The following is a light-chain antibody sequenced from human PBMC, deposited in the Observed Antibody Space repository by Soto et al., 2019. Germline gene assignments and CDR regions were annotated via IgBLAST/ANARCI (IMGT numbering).Light chain of an antibody. Sequence: EIVMTQSPPTLSVSPGERATLSCRASQSVGSKLAWYQQRPGQAPRLLIYDASNRATGIPARFSGSGSGTEFTLTICSLQSEDFAVYYCQQYNNWPRTFGQGTKVDIK. CDR2: DAS. CDR3: QQYNNWPRT. J-gene: IGKJ1*01. V-gene: IGKV3D-15*01. CDR1: QSVGSK.